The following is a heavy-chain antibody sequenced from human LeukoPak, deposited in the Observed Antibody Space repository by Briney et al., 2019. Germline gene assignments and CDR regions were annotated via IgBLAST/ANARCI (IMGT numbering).Heavy chain of an antibody. CDR3: ARSVPAATLDSDAFDI. V-gene: IGHV1-18*01. CDR2: ISAYNGNI. CDR1: GYTFTTYG. J-gene: IGHJ3*02. Sequence: ASVKVSFKASGYTFTTYGISWVRQAPGQGLEWMGWISAYNGNINYAQNLQGRVTMTTDTSTSTAYMELRSLRSDDTAVYYCARSVPAATLDSDAFDIWGQGTMVIVSS. D-gene: IGHD2-2*01.